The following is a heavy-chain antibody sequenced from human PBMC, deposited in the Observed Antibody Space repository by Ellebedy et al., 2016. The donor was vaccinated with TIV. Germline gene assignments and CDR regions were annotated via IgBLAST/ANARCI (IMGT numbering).Heavy chain of an antibody. CDR1: GYSFTSYW. CDR3: ARSGLLHGLGPFDY. J-gene: IGHJ4*02. D-gene: IGHD3-22*01. CDR2: IYPGDSDT. Sequence: KVSCXGSGYSFTSYWIGWVRQMPGKGLEWMGIIYPGDSDTRYSPSFQGQVTISADKSISTAYLQWSSLKASDTAMYYCARSGLLHGLGPFDYWGQGTLVTVSS. V-gene: IGHV5-51*01.